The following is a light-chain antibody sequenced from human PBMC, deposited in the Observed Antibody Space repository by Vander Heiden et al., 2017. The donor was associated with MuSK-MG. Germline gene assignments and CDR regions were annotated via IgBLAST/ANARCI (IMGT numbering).Light chain of an antibody. CDR3: QSYDSSLGGSV. CDR1: STNSGTGYD. CDR2: ANR. J-gene: IGLJ3*02. Sequence: QSVLTQPPSVSAAPGQRVTISCSGSSTNSGTGYDVHWYQQLPETAPKLLIYANRNRPSGVPDRFSGSRSGTSASLAITGLQAEDEADYYCQSYDSSLGGSVFGGGTKLTVL. V-gene: IGLV1-40*01.